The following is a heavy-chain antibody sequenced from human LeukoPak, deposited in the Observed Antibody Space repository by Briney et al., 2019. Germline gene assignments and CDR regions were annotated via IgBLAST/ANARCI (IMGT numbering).Heavy chain of an antibody. D-gene: IGHD6-13*01. V-gene: IGHV3-21*01. J-gene: IGHJ4*02. CDR3: ASQYTSSRIFDD. Sequence: GGSLRLSCAASGFTFSSYSMNWVRQAPGKGLEWISSISSSSTYIYYADSVKGRFTVSRDNAKNSLYLQMNSLRAEDTAVYFCASQYTSSRIFDDWGQGTLVTVSS. CDR1: GFTFSSYS. CDR2: ISSSSTYI.